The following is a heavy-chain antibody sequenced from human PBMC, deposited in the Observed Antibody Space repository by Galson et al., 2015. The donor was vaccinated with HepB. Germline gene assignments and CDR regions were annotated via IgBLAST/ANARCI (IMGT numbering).Heavy chain of an antibody. Sequence: SLRLPCAASGFTFSRYVIHWLRQPPGKGLECVAVRDSVKGRFTIHRDPAKNTLYLQISGLRVEDTAIYYCASLSPAGFYFDFWGQGTLLTVSS. D-gene: IGHD3-16*02. CDR3: ASLSPAGFYFDF. V-gene: IGHV3-33*01. CDR1: GFTFSRYV. J-gene: IGHJ4*02.